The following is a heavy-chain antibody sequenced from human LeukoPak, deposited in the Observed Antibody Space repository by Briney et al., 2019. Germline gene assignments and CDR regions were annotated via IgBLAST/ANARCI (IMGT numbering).Heavy chain of an antibody. CDR1: GGSISSLY. V-gene: IGHV4-59*11. J-gene: IGHJ5*02. D-gene: IGHD2-2*01. CDR2: IHNSGST. Sequence: PSETLSLTCTVSGGSISSLYWTWVRRTPGKGVEWIGNIHNSGSTNYNPSLKSRVTISVDTAKNQFSLRLNSVTAADTAVYYCGRESFGGHCSRTGCYQYTWVDPWGQGSLVTVSS. CDR3: GRESFGGHCSRTGCYQYTWVDP.